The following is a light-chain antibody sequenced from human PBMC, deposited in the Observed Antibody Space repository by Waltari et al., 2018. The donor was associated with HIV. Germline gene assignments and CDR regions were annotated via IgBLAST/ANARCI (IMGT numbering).Light chain of an antibody. Sequence: SYELTQPPSVSVSPGQTARITCSGDALPKRYAYWYQQRPGQAPVFVIYKDTERPSVIPERFSGSSSGTTATLTIIGVQAQDEADYHCQSADSNASLWVFGGGTKLTVL. J-gene: IGLJ3*02. CDR1: ALPKRY. CDR2: KDT. V-gene: IGLV3-25*03. CDR3: QSADSNASLWV.